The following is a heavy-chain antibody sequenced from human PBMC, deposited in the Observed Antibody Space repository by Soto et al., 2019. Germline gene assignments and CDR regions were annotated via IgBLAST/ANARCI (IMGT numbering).Heavy chain of an antibody. CDR1: GFSLSSPRMG. D-gene: IGHD3-16*01. CDR3: ARIGGVIIDLYYFDF. V-gene: IGHV2-26*01. CDR2: IFSNDEK. Sequence: QVTLKESGPVLVKPTETLTLTCTVSGFSLSSPRMGVSWIRQPPGKALEWLAHIFSNDEKSYSTSLKSRLTISKDTTKSPVVLTMTNMDPVDTATYYCARIGGVIIDLYYFDFWGQGTQVAVSS. J-gene: IGHJ4*02.